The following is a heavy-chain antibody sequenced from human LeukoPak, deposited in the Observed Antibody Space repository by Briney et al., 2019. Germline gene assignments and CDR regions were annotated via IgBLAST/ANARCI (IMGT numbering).Heavy chain of an antibody. Sequence: PSETLSLTCTVSGYSISSGYFWAWIRQSPGKGPEWIGSVYHSGTTFYNPSLKSRVTISMDTSKNQFSLKLASVTAADAAVYYCARRGTSWPHWYFALWGRGTQVTVSS. V-gene: IGHV4-38-2*02. D-gene: IGHD6-13*01. CDR2: VYHSGTT. J-gene: IGHJ2*01. CDR3: ARRGTSWPHWYFAL. CDR1: GYSISSGYF.